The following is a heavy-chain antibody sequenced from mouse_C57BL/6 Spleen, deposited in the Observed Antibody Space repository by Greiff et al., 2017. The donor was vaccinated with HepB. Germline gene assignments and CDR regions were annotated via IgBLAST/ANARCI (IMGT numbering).Heavy chain of an antibody. Sequence: QVQLQQPGAELVKPGASVKLSCKASGYTFTSYWMQWVKQRPGQGLEWIGEIDPSDSYTNYNQKFKGKATLTVDTSSRTAYMQLSSLTSEDSAVYYCARGGGNYVMDYWGQGTSVTVSS. CDR2: IDPSDSYT. V-gene: IGHV1-50*01. CDR3: ARGGGNYVMDY. J-gene: IGHJ4*01. CDR1: GYTFTSYW. D-gene: IGHD1-1*02.